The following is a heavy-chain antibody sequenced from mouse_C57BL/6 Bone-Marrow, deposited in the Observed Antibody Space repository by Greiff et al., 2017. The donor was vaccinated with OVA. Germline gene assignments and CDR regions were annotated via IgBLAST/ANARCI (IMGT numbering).Heavy chain of an antibody. J-gene: IGHJ1*03. CDR2: ISNGGGST. CDR1: GFTFSDYY. D-gene: IGHD1-1*01. V-gene: IGHV5-12*01. Sequence: EVKVEESGGGLAQPGGSLKLSCAASGFTFSDYYMNWVRQTPEKRLEWVAYISNGGGSTYYPDTVKGRFTMSRDNAKSTLYLQLSSLKSEDTAVYYCARERHSTLFDDWGKGTTVTVSA. CDR3: ARERHSTLFDD.